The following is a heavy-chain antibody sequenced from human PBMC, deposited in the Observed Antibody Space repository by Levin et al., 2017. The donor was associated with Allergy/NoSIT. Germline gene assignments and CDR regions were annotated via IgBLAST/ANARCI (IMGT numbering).Heavy chain of an antibody. Sequence: PGGSLRLSCAASGFTFDIYGMNWVRQAPGKRLEWVSHISGSGSPTYYADPVRGRFTISRDNAKKSLFLQMSSLRVEDTAVYYCARGLYDFWGQGALVTVSS. D-gene: IGHD2-8*02. J-gene: IGHJ4*02. V-gene: IGHV3-21*05. CDR1: GFTFDIYG. CDR2: ISGSGSPT. CDR3: ARGLYDF.